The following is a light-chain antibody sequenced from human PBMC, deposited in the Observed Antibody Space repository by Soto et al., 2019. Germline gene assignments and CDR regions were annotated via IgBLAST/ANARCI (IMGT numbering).Light chain of an antibody. J-gene: IGKJ1*01. Sequence: DIQRTPALSSGSASVRDRATIICRAIQGINNCLAWYQQSQGHAPELLIYAVSSLESGVPSRFSGSGFGSEFTLTSRSLQPDEVATYQRRQYNSYLFGQGTKVDVK. CDR2: AVS. V-gene: IGKV1-5*02. CDR1: QGINNC. CDR3: RQYNSYL.